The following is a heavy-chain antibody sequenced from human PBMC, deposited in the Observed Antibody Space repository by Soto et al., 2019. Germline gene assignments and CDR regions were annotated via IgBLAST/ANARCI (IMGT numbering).Heavy chain of an antibody. J-gene: IGHJ4*02. Sequence: QVQLVQSGAEMKKPGSSVKVSCKASGVPFSTYAMSWVRQAPGQGLEWMGGIIPIFGTANYAQKFQARVTITADESTSTVYMELSSLTSEDTAMYYCARGSHSPGIAVAGYYYWGQGTPVTVSS. CDR2: IIPIFGTA. CDR3: ARGSHSPGIAVAGYYY. V-gene: IGHV1-69*01. CDR1: GVPFSTYA. D-gene: IGHD6-19*01.